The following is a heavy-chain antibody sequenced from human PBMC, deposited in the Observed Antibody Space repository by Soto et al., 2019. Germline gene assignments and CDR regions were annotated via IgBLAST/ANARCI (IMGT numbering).Heavy chain of an antibody. D-gene: IGHD3-16*01. J-gene: IGHJ4*02. CDR3: AKSPMLSGGPWFDY. Sequence: GGSLRLSCAASGFTVSSNYMSWVRQAPGKGLEWVSVIYSGGSTYYADSVKGRFTISRDNSKNTLYPQMNSLRAEDTAVYYCAKSPMLSGGPWFDYWGQGTLVTVSS. V-gene: IGHV3-53*01. CDR2: IYSGGST. CDR1: GFTVSSNY.